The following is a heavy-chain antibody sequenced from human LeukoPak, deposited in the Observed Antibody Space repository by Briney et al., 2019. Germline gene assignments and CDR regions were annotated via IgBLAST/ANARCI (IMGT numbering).Heavy chain of an antibody. V-gene: IGHV1-2*02. Sequence: PGASVKVSCKASGYTFTSYGISWVRQAPGQGLEWMGWINPNSGGTNYAQKFQGRVTMTRDTSISTAYMELSRLRSDDTAVYYCARDRTTMVRNIKNWFDPWGQGTLVTVSS. CDR3: ARDRTTMVRNIKNWFDP. J-gene: IGHJ5*02. CDR2: INPNSGGT. CDR1: GYTFTSYG. D-gene: IGHD3-10*01.